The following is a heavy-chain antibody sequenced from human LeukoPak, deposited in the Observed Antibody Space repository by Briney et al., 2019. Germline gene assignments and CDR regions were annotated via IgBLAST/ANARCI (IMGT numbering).Heavy chain of an antibody. Sequence: PGRSLRLSCAASGFTFSTYGMHWVRQAPGKRLERVALIWYDGSNENYADSVTGRFTISRDNSRDTPYLQMNSLRGEDTAVYYCARGGLTIAEATTSWYLDFWGQGTLVTVSS. D-gene: IGHD1-26*01. V-gene: IGHV3-33*01. CDR1: GFTFSTYG. CDR2: IWYDGSNE. J-gene: IGHJ4*02. CDR3: ARGGLTIAEATTSWYLDF.